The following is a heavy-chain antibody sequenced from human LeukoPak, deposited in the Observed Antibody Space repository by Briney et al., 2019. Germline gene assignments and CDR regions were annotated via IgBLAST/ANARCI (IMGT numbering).Heavy chain of an antibody. CDR2: ISSNGGST. Sequence: GGSLRLSCAASGFTFSSYAMHWVRQAPGKGLEYVSAISSNGGSTYYANSVKGRFTISRDNSKNTLYLQMGSLRAEDMAVYYCARDGYSSSWSNSYSAFDIWGQGTMVTVSS. CDR3: ARDGYSSSWSNSYSAFDI. V-gene: IGHV3-64*01. J-gene: IGHJ3*02. D-gene: IGHD6-13*01. CDR1: GFTFSSYA.